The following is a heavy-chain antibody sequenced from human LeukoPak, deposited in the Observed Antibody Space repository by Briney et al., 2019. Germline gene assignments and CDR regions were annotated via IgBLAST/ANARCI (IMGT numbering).Heavy chain of an antibody. J-gene: IGHJ4*02. CDR3: AKRDDSGGNLVDL. CDR1: GGSIRSGSHY. V-gene: IGHV4-39*02. D-gene: IGHD3-22*01. Sequence: PSETLSLTCTVSGGSIRSGSHYWAWIRQPPGKGLEWIGSIYYSGSTYYNPSLENRVTISIDTSKNHFSLKLSSLSTADTSVYYCAKRDDSGGNLVDLWGQGTLVTVS. CDR2: IYYSGST.